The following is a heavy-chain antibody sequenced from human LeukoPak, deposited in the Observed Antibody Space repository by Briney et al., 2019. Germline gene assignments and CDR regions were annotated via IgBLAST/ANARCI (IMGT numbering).Heavy chain of an antibody. Sequence: SETLSLTCTVSGGSISSYYWSWIRQPPGKGLEWIGYIYYSGSTNYNPSLKSRVTISVDTSKNQFSLKLSSVTAADTAVYYCARGRNYYGSGSYYKWGYFDYWGQGTLVTVSS. CDR2: IYYSGST. D-gene: IGHD3-10*01. CDR1: GGSISSYY. V-gene: IGHV4-59*12. J-gene: IGHJ4*02. CDR3: ARGRNYYGSGSYYKWGYFDY.